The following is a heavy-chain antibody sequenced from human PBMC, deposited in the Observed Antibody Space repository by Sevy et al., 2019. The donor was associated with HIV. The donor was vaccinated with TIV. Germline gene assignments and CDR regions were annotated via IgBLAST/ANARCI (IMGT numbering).Heavy chain of an antibody. J-gene: IGHJ6*02. CDR1: GYTFISYG. Sequence: ASVKVSCKASGYTFISYGISWVRQAPGQGLEWMGWISGDNGNTISAQNLQGRVTMSTDTSTSTAYMELRSLGSDDKAVYYCARDSMPTVQGIIITPYYYGMDLWGQGTTVTVSS. D-gene: IGHD3-10*01. CDR3: ARDSMPTVQGIIITPYYYGMDL. CDR2: ISGDNGNT. V-gene: IGHV1-18*01.